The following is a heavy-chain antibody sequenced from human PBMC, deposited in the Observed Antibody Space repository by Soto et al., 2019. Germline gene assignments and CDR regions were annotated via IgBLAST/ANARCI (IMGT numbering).Heavy chain of an antibody. CDR1: GGSISSGDYY. J-gene: IGHJ4*02. V-gene: IGHV4-30-4*01. CDR3: ARDPSPIAARQGGYFDY. CDR2: IYYSGST. Sequence: SETLSLTCTVSGGSISSGDYYWSWIRQPPGKGLEWIGYIYYSGSTYYNPSLKSRVTISVDTSKIQFSLKLSSVTAADTAVYYCARDPSPIAARQGGYFDYWGRGTLVTVSS. D-gene: IGHD6-6*01.